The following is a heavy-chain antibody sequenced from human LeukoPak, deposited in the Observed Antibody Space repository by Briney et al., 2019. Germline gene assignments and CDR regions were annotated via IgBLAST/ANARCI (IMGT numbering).Heavy chain of an antibody. Sequence: GGSLRLSCAASGFTLDDYAMHWVRQAPGKGLEWVSGISWNSGSIGYADSVKGRFTISRDNAKNSLYLQMNSLRAEDTALYYCAKEGGYYGSGSPFDYWGQGTLVTVSS. J-gene: IGHJ4*02. V-gene: IGHV3-9*01. CDR1: GFTLDDYA. D-gene: IGHD3-10*01. CDR3: AKEGGYYGSGSPFDY. CDR2: ISWNSGSI.